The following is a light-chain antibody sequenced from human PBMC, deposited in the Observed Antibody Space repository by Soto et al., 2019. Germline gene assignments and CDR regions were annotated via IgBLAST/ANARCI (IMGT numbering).Light chain of an antibody. J-gene: IGKJ1*01. CDR1: QSVSSY. Sequence: EIVLTQSPATLSLSPGGRATLSCRASQSVSSYLAWYQQKPGQAPRLLIYDASNRATGIPARFSGSGSGTDFTLTISSLEPEDFAVYYCQQRSNWQTFGQGTKVDIK. CDR3: QQRSNWQT. CDR2: DAS. V-gene: IGKV3-11*01.